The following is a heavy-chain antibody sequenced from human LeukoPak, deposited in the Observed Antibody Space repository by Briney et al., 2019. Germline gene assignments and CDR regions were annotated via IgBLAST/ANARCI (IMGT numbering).Heavy chain of an antibody. CDR3: ARIRYSGYDQAHY. CDR2: IYHSGST. Sequence: PSETLSLTCTVSGYSISSGYYWGWIRQPPGKGLEWIGSIYHSGSTYYNPSLKSRVTISVDTSKNQFSLKLSSATAADTAVYYCARIRYSGYDQAHYWGQGTLVTVSS. D-gene: IGHD5-12*01. CDR1: GYSISSGYY. V-gene: IGHV4-38-2*02. J-gene: IGHJ4*02.